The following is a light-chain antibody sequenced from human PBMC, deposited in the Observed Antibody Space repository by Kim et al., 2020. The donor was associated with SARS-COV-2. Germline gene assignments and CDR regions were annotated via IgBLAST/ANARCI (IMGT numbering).Light chain of an antibody. Sequence: EMVLTQSPGTLSLSPGERATLSCRASQSVSSSYLAWYQQKPGQAPRLLIYGASSRATGIPDRFSGSGSGTDFTITISRLEPEDFAVYYCQQFGTSPPHTFGQGTKLEI. CDR2: GAS. CDR3: QQFGTSPPHT. CDR1: QSVSSSY. J-gene: IGKJ2*01. V-gene: IGKV3-20*01.